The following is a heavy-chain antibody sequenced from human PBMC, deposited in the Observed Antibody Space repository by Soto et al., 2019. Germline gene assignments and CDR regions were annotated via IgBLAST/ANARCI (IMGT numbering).Heavy chain of an antibody. CDR1: GGTFSSYA. Sequence: GASVKVSCKASGGTFSSYAISWVRQAPGQGLEWMGGIIPLFGTANYAQKFQGRVTITADESTSTAYMELSSLRSEDTAVYYCARGYQEWELPPRWVYYYYYGMDVWGQGTTVTVSS. V-gene: IGHV1-69*13. D-gene: IGHD1-26*01. J-gene: IGHJ6*02. CDR2: IIPLFGTA. CDR3: ARGYQEWELPPRWVYYYYYGMDV.